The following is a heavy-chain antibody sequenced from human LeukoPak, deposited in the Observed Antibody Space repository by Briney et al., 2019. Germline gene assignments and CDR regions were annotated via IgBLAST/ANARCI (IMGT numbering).Heavy chain of an antibody. CDR3: AKEVWGSYDEGLLDH. CDR2: ISASGSAT. V-gene: IGHV3-23*01. CDR1: GFIFSNYG. J-gene: IGHJ4*02. Sequence: GSLRLSCAASGFIFSNYGMNWVRQAPGKGLEWVAAISASGSATSYADSVRGRFTISRDNSKNTLYLEMDSLRVEDTAVYYCAKEVWGSYDEGLLDHWGQGALVTVSS. D-gene: IGHD3-16*01.